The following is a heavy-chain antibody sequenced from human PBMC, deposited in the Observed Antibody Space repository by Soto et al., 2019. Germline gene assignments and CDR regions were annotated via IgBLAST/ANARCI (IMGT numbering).Heavy chain of an antibody. V-gene: IGHV1-8*01. Sequence: AASVEVSCKASGYTFTSYDINWVRQATGQGLEWMGWMNPNSGNTGYAQKFQGRVTMTRNTSISTAYMELSSLRSEDTAVYYCARDLGWEPRGAFDIWGQGTMVTVSS. CDR3: ARDLGWEPRGAFDI. CDR1: GYTFTSYD. CDR2: MNPNSGNT. J-gene: IGHJ3*02. D-gene: IGHD1-26*01.